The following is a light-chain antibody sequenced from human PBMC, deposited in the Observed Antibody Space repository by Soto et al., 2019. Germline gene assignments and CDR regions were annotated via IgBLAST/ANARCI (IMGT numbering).Light chain of an antibody. CDR1: QSVLYNSNNKNY. J-gene: IGKJ1*01. V-gene: IGKV4-1*01. Sequence: DIVMTQSPDSLAVSLGERATINCKSSQSVLYNSNNKNYLAWYQQKPGQPPELLIYWASTRESGVPDRFSGSGSGTDFTLTISSLQAEDVAVYYCQQYYSTPPTFGPGTKVEIK. CDR3: QQYYSTPPT. CDR2: WAS.